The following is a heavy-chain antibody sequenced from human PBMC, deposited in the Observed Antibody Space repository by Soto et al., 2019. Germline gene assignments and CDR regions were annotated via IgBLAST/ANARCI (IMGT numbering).Heavy chain of an antibody. V-gene: IGHV3-7*05. D-gene: IGHD3-10*01. Sequence: EVQLVESGGGLVQPGGSRRLSWEASGFTLSNYWMTWSRQAPGKGLEWVANINYDGSEKNYVDSVKGRFTISRDNTRNSLALQMNTLRVEDTAVYYCLSAGSAVSWGQGTLVTVSS. J-gene: IGHJ4*02. CDR1: GFTLSNYW. CDR2: INYDGSEK. CDR3: LSAGSAVS.